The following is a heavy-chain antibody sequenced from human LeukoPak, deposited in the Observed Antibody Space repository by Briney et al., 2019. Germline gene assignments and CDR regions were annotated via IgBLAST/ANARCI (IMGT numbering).Heavy chain of an antibody. CDR3: ARTSSGRIAAAGYYGMDV. V-gene: IGHV4-31*03. D-gene: IGHD6-13*01. CDR1: GGSISSGGYY. Sequence: SQTLSLTCTVSGGSISSGGYYWSWIRQHPGKGLEWIGYIYYSGSTYYNPSLKSRVTISVDTSKNQFSLRLSSVTAADTAVYYCARTSSGRIAAAGYYGMDVWGQGTTDTVSS. J-gene: IGHJ6*02. CDR2: IYYSGST.